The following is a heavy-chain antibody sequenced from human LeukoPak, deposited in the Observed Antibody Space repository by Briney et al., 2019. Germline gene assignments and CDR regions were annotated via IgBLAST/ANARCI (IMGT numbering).Heavy chain of an antibody. V-gene: IGHV3-11*04. CDR2: ISSSGSTI. Sequence: GGSLRLSYAASGFTFSDYYMSWIRQAPGKGLEWVSYISSSGSTIYYADSVKGRFTISRDNAKNSLYLQMNSLRAEDTAVYYCAREGYCSGGSCYWTKHPQAFDIRGQGTMVTVSS. D-gene: IGHD2-15*01. CDR1: GFTFSDYY. CDR3: AREGYCSGGSCYWTKHPQAFDI. J-gene: IGHJ3*02.